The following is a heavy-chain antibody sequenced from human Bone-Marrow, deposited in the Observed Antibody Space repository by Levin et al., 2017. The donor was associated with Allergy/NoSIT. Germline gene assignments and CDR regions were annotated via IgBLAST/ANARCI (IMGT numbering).Heavy chain of an antibody. J-gene: IGHJ4*02. CDR1: GGSISSTSPY. V-gene: IGHV4-39*01. Sequence: SETLSLTCTVSGGSISSTSPYWGWVRQPPGNGLEWIGSVYHGGSTYYNPSLESRVTISVDTSKSQFSLKVRSVTAADTAVYYCARVASSIQPGASLDSWGQGTLVIVSS. CDR2: VYHGGST. D-gene: IGHD2-2*01. CDR3: ARVASSIQPGASLDS.